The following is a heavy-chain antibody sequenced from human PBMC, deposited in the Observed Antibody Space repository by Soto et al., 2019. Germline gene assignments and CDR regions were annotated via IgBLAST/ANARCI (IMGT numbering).Heavy chain of an antibody. CDR2: INHSGST. J-gene: IGHJ4*02. D-gene: IGHD5-12*01. V-gene: IGHV4-34*01. CDR1: GGSFSGYY. Sequence: QVQLQQWGAGLLKPSETLSLTCAVYGGSFSGYYWSWIRQPPGKGLEWIGEINHSGSTNYNPSLKSRVTISVDTSKNQFSLKLSSVTAADTAVYYCARAYSGYDSYFDYWGQGTLVTVSS. CDR3: ARAYSGYDSYFDY.